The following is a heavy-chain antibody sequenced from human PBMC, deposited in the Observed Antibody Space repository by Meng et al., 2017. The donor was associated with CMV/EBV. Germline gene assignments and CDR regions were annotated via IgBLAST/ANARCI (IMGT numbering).Heavy chain of an antibody. Sequence: GGSLRLSCAASGFTFSSYWMSWVRQAPGKGLEWVAVIWYDGSNKYYADSVKGRFTISRDNSKNTLYLQMNSLRAEDTAVYYCAKRSMILAVVDYWGQGTLVTVSS. J-gene: IGHJ4*02. CDR1: GFTFSSYW. V-gene: IGHV3-33*06. CDR2: IWYDGSNK. D-gene: IGHD3-22*01. CDR3: AKRSMILAVVDY.